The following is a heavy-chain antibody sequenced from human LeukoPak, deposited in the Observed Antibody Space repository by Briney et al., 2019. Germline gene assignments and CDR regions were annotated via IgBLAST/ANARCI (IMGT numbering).Heavy chain of an antibody. J-gene: IGHJ3*02. D-gene: IGHD5-24*01. CDR3: ARHVTISGPYDASDI. V-gene: IGHV4-59*08. CDR2: IYYSGDT. Sequence: TSETLSLTCTVSGDSISRYYWSWIRQRPWKGLEWIGYIYYSGDTDYTPSRKLRVTISVDTSKNQFSLKLRSVTAADTAVYYCARHVTISGPYDASDIWGQGTMVTVSP. CDR1: GDSISRYY.